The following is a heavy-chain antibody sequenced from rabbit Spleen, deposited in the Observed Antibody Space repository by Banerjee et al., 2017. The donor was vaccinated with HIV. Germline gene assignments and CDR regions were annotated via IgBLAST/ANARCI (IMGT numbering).Heavy chain of an antibody. CDR1: GFDFSSGYD. CDR3: TRDFAYGNWDL. V-gene: IGHV1S45*01. D-gene: IGHD6-1*01. CDR2: IYTGDGNT. Sequence: QEQLVESGGGLVQPEGSLTLTCKASGFDFSSGYDMCWVRQAPGKGLEWIGCIYTGDGNTYYASWAKGRFTISKTSSTTVPLQVTSLTAADTATYFCTRDFAYGNWDLWGQGTLVTVS. J-gene: IGHJ3*01.